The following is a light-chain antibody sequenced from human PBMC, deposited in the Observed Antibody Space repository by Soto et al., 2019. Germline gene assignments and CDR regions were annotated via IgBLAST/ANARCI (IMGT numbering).Light chain of an antibody. Sequence: QSVLTQPPSVSGAPGQRVTISCTGSSSNIGAGYDVHWYQQLPGTAPKLHIYGNSNRPSGVPDRFSGYKSGTSASLAITGLQAEDEADYYCQSYDSSLSGAVFGGGTELTVL. V-gene: IGLV1-40*01. CDR3: QSYDSSLSGAV. CDR1: SSNIGAGYD. CDR2: GNS. J-gene: IGLJ2*01.